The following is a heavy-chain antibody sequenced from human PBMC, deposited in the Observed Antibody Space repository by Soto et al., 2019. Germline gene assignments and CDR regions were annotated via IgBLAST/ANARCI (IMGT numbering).Heavy chain of an antibody. Sequence: QVQLQESGPGLVKPSGTLSLTCAVSGGSISSSNWWSWVRQPPGKGLEWIGEIYHSGSTNYNPSLKSRVTISVDKSKNQFSLKLSSVTAADTAVYYCARDPQVGAMKGYQDRGKLFDYWGQGTLVTVSS. V-gene: IGHV4-4*02. CDR3: ARDPQVGAMKGYQDRGKLFDY. CDR2: IYHSGST. CDR1: GGSISSSNW. J-gene: IGHJ4*02. D-gene: IGHD1-26*01.